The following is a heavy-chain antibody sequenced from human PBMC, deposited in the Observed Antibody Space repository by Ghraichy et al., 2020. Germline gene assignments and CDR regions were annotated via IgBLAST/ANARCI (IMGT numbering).Heavy chain of an antibody. CDR1: GGSISSSIYY. J-gene: IGHJ4*02. V-gene: IGHV4-39*01. D-gene: IGHD2-21*02. CDR2: ISYSGNT. Sequence: SETLSLTCTVSGGSISSSIYYWAWIRQPPGKGLEWIVSISYSGNTYSNPSLRSRVTISVDTSKNQFSLQLRSVTATDTAVFFCARRVVYCGGDCYSGNFDSSGQGSLVTVSS. CDR3: ARRVVYCGGDCYSGNFDS.